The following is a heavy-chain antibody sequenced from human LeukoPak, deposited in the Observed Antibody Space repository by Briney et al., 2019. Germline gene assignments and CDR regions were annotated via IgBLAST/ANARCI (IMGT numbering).Heavy chain of an antibody. CDR3: ARAGGSGSRTYWFDP. J-gene: IGHJ5*02. CDR2: IYTSGST. D-gene: IGHD3-10*01. CDR1: GGSISSYY. Sequence: MSSETLSLTCTVSGGSISSYYWSWIRQPAGKGLEWIGRIYTSGSTNYNPSLKSRVTMSVDTSKNQFSLKLSSVTAADTAVYYCARAGGSGSRTYWFDPWGQGTLVTVSS. V-gene: IGHV4-4*07.